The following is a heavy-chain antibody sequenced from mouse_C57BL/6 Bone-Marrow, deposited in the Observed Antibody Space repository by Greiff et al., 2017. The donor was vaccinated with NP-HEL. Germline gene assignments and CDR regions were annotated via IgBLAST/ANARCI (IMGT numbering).Heavy chain of an antibody. V-gene: IGHV1-54*01. Sequence: QVQLQQSGAELVRPGTSVKVSCKASGYAFTNYLIEWVKQRPGQGLEWIGVINPGSGGTNYNEKFKGKATLTADKSSSTAYMQLSSLTSEDSAVYFCARRYPYYSNLYWYFDVWGTGTTVTVSS. CDR3: ARRYPYYSNLYWYFDV. CDR2: INPGSGGT. J-gene: IGHJ1*03. CDR1: GYAFTNYL. D-gene: IGHD2-5*01.